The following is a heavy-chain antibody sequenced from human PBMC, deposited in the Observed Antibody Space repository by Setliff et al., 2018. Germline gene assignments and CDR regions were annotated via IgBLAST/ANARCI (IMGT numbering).Heavy chain of an antibody. D-gene: IGHD2-21*01. V-gene: IGHV4-31*03. CDR2: IYYSGST. J-gene: IGHJ3*02. CDR3: ARVALVVVIRNAFDI. Sequence: SETLSLTCTVSGGSISSGGYYWSWIRQHPGKGLEWIGYIYYSGSTYYNPSLKSRVTISVDTSKNQFSLKLSSVTAADTAVYYCARVALVVVIRNAFDIGGQGTMVTVSS. CDR1: GGSISSGGYY.